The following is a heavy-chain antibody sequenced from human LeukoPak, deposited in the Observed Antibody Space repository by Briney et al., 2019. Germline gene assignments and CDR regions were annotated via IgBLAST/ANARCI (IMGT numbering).Heavy chain of an antibody. V-gene: IGHV4-59*01. CDR2: IYYSEST. D-gene: IGHD6-19*01. J-gene: IGHJ5*02. CDR1: GGSISSYY. CDR3: ARDGKGVAGTNWFDP. Sequence: SETLSLTCTVYGGSISSYYWSWIRQPPGKGLEWIGYIYYSESTNYNPSLKSRVTISVDTSKNQFSLKLSSVTAADTAVYYCARDGKGVAGTNWFDPWGQGTLVTVSS.